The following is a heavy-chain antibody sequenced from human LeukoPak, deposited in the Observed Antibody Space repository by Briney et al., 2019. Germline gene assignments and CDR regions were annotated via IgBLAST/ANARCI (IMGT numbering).Heavy chain of an antibody. CDR3: ARARGNNYGFFDY. J-gene: IGHJ4*02. CDR1: GFTFSSYG. Sequence: GGSLRLSCAASGFTFSSYGMHWVRQAPGEGLEWVAVISYDGSNKYYADSVKGRFTISRDNSKNTLYLQMNSLRAEDTAVYYCARARGNNYGFFDYWGQGILVTVSS. D-gene: IGHD3/OR15-3a*01. CDR2: ISYDGSNK. V-gene: IGHV3-30*03.